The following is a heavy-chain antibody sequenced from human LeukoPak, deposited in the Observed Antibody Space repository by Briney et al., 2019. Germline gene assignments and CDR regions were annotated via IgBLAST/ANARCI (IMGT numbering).Heavy chain of an antibody. CDR2: ISTSGSTT. CDR3: ARGALHVFDY. J-gene: IGHJ4*02. V-gene: IGHV3-48*03. Sequence: PGGSLRLSCAASGFTFSSYEMNWVRQAPGKGLEWVSCISTSGSTTYYADSVKGRFTISRDNAKNSLFLQMNTLTAEDTAVYYCARGALHVFDYWGQGTPVTVSS. CDR1: GFTFSSYE. D-gene: IGHD3-10*02.